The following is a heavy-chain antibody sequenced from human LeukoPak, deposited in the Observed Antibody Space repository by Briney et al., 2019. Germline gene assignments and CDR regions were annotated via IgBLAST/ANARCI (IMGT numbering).Heavy chain of an antibody. CDR3: ARTTVVSYYYYYGMDV. D-gene: IGHD4-17*01. V-gene: IGHV1-2*02. CDR2: INPTSGGT. J-gene: IGHJ6*02. Sequence: ASVKVSCKASGYTFTGYYMHWVRQAPGQGLEWMGWINPTSGGTNYAQKFQGRVTMTRDTSISTAYMELSRLRSDDTAVYYCARTTVVSYYYYYGMDVWGQGTTVTVSS. CDR1: GYTFTGYY.